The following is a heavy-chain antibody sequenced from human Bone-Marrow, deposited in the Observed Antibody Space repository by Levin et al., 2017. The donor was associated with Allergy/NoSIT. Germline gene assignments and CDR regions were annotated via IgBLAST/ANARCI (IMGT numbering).Heavy chain of an antibody. V-gene: IGHV4-59*01. J-gene: IGHJ6*02. Sequence: SQTLSLTCTVSGGSISSSYWSWIRQPPGKGLEWIGYIYYSGSTNYNPSLKSRVTISVDTSKNQFSLKLSSVTAADTAVYYCARDGPRLYGMDVWGQGTTVTVSS. CDR2: IYYSGST. CDR3: ARDGPRLYGMDV. CDR1: GGSISSSY.